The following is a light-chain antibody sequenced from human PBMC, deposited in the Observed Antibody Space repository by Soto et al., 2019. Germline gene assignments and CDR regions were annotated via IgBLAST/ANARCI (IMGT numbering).Light chain of an antibody. CDR3: SSYAGSDNPYV. CDR2: EVT. J-gene: IGLJ1*01. CDR1: SGDVGGYDY. V-gene: IGLV2-8*01. Sequence: QSVLTQPPSASGSPGQSVTISFTGTSGDVGGYDYVSWYQQHPGKAPKLMIYEVTKRPLGVPDRFSGSKSGNTASLTVSGLQAEDEADYYCSSYAGSDNPYVFGTGTRSPS.